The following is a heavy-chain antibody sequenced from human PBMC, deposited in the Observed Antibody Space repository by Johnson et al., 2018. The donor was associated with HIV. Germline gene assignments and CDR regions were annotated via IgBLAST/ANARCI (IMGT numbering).Heavy chain of an antibody. CDR2: IGTVGDT. D-gene: IGHD3-10*01. V-gene: IGHV3-13*01. Sequence: VQLVESGGGLVQPGGSLRLSCAASGFTFSSYDMHWVRQATGKGLEWVSAIGTVGDTYYVGSVKGRFTISRDNAKNSLYLQVNSLRAGDTAVYYCARAGIWFGDDAVNIWGQGTMVTVSS. CDR1: GFTFSSYD. CDR3: ARAGIWFGDDAVNI. J-gene: IGHJ3*02.